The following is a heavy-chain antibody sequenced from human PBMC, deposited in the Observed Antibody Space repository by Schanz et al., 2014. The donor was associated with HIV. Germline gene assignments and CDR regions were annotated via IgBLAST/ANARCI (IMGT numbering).Heavy chain of an antibody. CDR3: TRGARDCSNGVCGGTYFDY. J-gene: IGHJ4*02. V-gene: IGHV1-2*02. CDR1: GYTFTDYF. D-gene: IGHD2-8*01. Sequence: QVQLVQSGAAVKKPGASVKVSCKASGYTFTDYFVHWGRQAPGQGLEWMGWINPNEGDTKFAQKFRGRVAMTRDTSISTAYMELTRLRADDTAVYYCTRGARDCSNGVCGGTYFDYWGQGTLVTVSS. CDR2: INPNEGDT.